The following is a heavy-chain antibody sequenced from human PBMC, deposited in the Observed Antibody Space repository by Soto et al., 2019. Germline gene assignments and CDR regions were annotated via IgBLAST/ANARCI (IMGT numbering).Heavy chain of an antibody. CDR2: ISYDGSNK. Sequence: GGSLRLSCAASGFTFSSYGMHWVRQAPGKGLEWVAVISYDGSNKYYADSVKGRFTISRDNSKNTLYLQMNSLRAEDTAVYYCAKDLPIMTTGKHGMDVWGQGTTVTVSS. CDR1: GFTFSSYG. D-gene: IGHD4-17*01. CDR3: AKDLPIMTTGKHGMDV. J-gene: IGHJ6*02. V-gene: IGHV3-30*18.